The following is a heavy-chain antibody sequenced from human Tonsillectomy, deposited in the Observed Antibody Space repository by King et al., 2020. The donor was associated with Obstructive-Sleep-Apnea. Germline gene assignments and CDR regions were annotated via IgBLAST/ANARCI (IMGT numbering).Heavy chain of an antibody. J-gene: IGHJ4*02. D-gene: IGHD2-15*01. Sequence: VQLVESGGGVVQPGRSLRLSCAASGFTFRSYGMHWVRQAPGKGLEWVAVISYDGINKYYADSVKGRFTISRDKSKNTLYLQMNSLRAEDTAVYYCAKQKEDIVVVVAATPPYFDYWGQGTLVTVSS. V-gene: IGHV3-30*18. CDR3: AKQKEDIVVVVAATPPYFDY. CDR2: ISYDGINK. CDR1: GFTFRSYG.